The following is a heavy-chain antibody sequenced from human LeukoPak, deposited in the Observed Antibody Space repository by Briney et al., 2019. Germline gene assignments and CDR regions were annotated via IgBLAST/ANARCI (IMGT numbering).Heavy chain of an antibody. CDR1: TGSINTYY. CDR3: ARDQVGATFLDY. V-gene: IGHV4-4*08. D-gene: IGHD1-26*01. Sequence: SETLSLTCTVSTGSINTYYWSWIRQTPGKRLEWIGYIHSSGTTNYNPSLKSRVTISVDTSKNQFSLKLSSVTAADTAVYYCARDQVGATFLDYWGQGTLVTVSS. J-gene: IGHJ4*02. CDR2: IHSSGTT.